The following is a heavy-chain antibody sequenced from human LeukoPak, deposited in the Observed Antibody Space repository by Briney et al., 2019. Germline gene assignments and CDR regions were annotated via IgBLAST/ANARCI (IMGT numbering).Heavy chain of an antibody. CDR2: ISTYNGNT. CDR1: GYTFASCG. J-gene: IGHJ4*02. V-gene: IGHV1-18*01. CDR3: AREVGYNNNY. D-gene: IGHD5-24*01. Sequence: ASVKVSCKASGYTFASCGISWVRQAPGQGLEWMGWISTYNGNTNYAQKLQGRVTMTTDTSTSTAYMELRSLRSEDTAVYYCAREVGYNNNYWGQGTLVTVSS.